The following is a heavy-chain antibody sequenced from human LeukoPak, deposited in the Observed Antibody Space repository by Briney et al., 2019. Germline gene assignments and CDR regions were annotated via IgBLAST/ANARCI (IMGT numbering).Heavy chain of an antibody. V-gene: IGHV1-3*01. CDR1: GYTFTNYA. Sequence: GASVKVSCKASGYTFTNYAMHWVRQAPGQRLEWMGWINAGNGNTKYSQKFQGRVTITRDTSASTAYMELSSLRSEDTAVYYCAAGPHFPYSSGWSFDYWGPGTLVTVSS. CDR3: AAGPHFPYSSGWSFDY. CDR2: INAGNGNT. D-gene: IGHD6-19*01. J-gene: IGHJ4*02.